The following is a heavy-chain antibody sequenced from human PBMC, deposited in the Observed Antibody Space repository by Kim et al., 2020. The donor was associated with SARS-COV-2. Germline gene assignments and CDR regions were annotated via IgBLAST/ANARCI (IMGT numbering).Heavy chain of an antibody. V-gene: IGHV4-39*01. CDR3: AGLVSENSAVEY. CDR2: INYSGNT. Sequence: SETLSLTCTVSGDSISRSSNYWGWIRQPPGKGLEWIGSINYSGNTYYNPSLKSRVTISVDTSKNQFSLKMRSVTAADTAVYYCAGLVSENSAVEYWGQGTLAPASS. CDR1: GDSISRSSNY. J-gene: IGHJ4*02.